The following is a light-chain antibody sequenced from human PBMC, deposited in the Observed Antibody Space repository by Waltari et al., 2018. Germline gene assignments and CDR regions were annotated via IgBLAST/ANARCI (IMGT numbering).Light chain of an antibody. CDR3: QQYDISPRT. Sequence: EIVLTQSPGPLSLSPGERATLSCRASQSVSRSYLAWYQQKPGQAPRLLIYGASSRTTGIPDRFSGSGSGTDFTLTISRLEPEDFAVYYCQQYDISPRTFGQGTKVEIK. CDR1: QSVSRSY. CDR2: GAS. J-gene: IGKJ1*01. V-gene: IGKV3-20*01.